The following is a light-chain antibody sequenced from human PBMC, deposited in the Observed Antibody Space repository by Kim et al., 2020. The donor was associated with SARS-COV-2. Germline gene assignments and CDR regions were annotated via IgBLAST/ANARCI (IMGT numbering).Light chain of an antibody. V-gene: IGKV3-15*01. CDR2: DAS. CDR1: QSINTN. J-gene: IGKJ5*01. CDR3: QQYNNWFSIT. Sequence: SPGERATLPCRASQSINTNLVWYQQKPGQAPRSLIYDASTRATGVPPRFSGSGFGTEFTLTISSLQSEDSAIYYCQQYNNWFSITFGQGTRLEIK.